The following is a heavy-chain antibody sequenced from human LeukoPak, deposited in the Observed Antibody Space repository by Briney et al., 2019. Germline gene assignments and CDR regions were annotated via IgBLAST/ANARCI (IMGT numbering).Heavy chain of an antibody. CDR2: IIPIFGTA. V-gene: IGHV1-69*13. D-gene: IGHD3-3*01. J-gene: IGHJ4*02. CDR1: GYTFTSYD. Sequence: GASVKVSCKASGYTFTSYDINWVRQAPGQGLEWMGGIIPIFGTANYAQKFQSRVTITADESTSTAYMELSSLRSEDTAVYYCARTRLEWLQFDYWGQGTLVTVSS. CDR3: ARTRLEWLQFDY.